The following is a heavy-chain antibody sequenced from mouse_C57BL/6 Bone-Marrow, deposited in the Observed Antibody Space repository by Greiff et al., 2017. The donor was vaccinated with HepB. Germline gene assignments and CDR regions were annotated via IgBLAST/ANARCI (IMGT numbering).Heavy chain of an antibody. D-gene: IGHD2-5*01. Sequence: QVHVKQSGAELVRPGASVTLSCKASGYTFTDYEMHWVKQTPVHGLEWIGAIDPETGGTAYNQKFKGKAILTADKSSSTAYMELRSLTSEDSAVYYCTRRAYSNLYAMDYWGQGTSVTVSS. V-gene: IGHV1-15*01. CDR2: IDPETGGT. CDR3: TRRAYSNLYAMDY. J-gene: IGHJ4*01. CDR1: GYTFTDYE.